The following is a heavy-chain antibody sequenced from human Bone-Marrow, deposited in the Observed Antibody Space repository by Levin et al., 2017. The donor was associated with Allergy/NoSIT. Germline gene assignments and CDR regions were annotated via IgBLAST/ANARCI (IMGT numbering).Heavy chain of an antibody. Sequence: GGSLRLSCAASGFTFGDYAMNWFRQAPGKELEWVGFIRSKAYGGTSEYAASVKGRFSIPRDDSKSIAYLQMNSLKTEDTAVYYCTRDHFRPGDYFDYWGQGTLVTVSS. CDR2: IRSKAYGGTS. CDR1: GFTFGDYA. V-gene: IGHV3-49*03. D-gene: IGHD3-3*02. CDR3: TRDHFRPGDYFDY. J-gene: IGHJ4*02.